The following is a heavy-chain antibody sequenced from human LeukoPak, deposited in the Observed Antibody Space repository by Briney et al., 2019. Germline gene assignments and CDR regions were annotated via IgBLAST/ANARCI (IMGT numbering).Heavy chain of an antibody. D-gene: IGHD4-17*01. CDR3: ARDSPDYGDYENFFDY. J-gene: IGHJ4*02. V-gene: IGHV1-69*13. CDR1: GGTFSSYA. Sequence: GASVKVSCKASGGTFSSYAISWVRQAPGQGLEWMGGIIPIFGTANYAQKFQGRVTITADESTSTAYMELSSLRSEDTAVYYCARDSPDYGDYENFFDYWGQGTLVTVSS. CDR2: IIPIFGTA.